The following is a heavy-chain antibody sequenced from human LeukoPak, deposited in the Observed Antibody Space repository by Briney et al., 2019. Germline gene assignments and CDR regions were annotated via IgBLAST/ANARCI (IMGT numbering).Heavy chain of an antibody. D-gene: IGHD5-18*01. CDR3: ARDGYSYGRYFDY. Sequence: PSQTLSLTCTVSGGSISSGGYYWSWIRQHPGKGLAWIGYIYYSGSTYYNPSLKSRVTISVDTSKNQFSLKLSSVTAADTAVYYCARDGYSYGRYFDYWGQGTLVTVSS. CDR2: IYYSGST. J-gene: IGHJ4*02. V-gene: IGHV4-31*03. CDR1: GGSISSGGYY.